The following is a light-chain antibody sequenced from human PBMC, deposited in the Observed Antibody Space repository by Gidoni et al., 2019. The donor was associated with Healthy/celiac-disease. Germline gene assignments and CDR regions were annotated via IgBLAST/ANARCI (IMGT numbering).Light chain of an antibody. V-gene: IGKV3-20*01. CDR1: QSVSSSY. CDR2: GAS. Sequence: EIVLTQSPGTLSLSPGERPTLSCRASQSVSSSYLAWYQQKPGQAPRLLIYGASSRATGIPDRFSGSGSGTDFTLTISRLEPEDFAVYYCQQYGPLFGGGTKVEIK. J-gene: IGKJ4*01. CDR3: QQYGPL.